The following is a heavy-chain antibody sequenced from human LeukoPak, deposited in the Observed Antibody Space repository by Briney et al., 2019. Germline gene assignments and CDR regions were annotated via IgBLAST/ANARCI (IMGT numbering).Heavy chain of an antibody. Sequence: ASVKVSCKASGYTFTSYDINLVRQATGQGLEWMVWMNPNSGNTGYAQKFQGRVTMTRNTSISTAYMELSSLRSEDTAVYYCARSGTPGYYYYGMDVWGQGTTVTVSS. CDR3: ARSGTPGYYYYGMDV. CDR1: GYTFTSYD. V-gene: IGHV1-8*01. J-gene: IGHJ6*02. CDR2: MNPNSGNT. D-gene: IGHD3-10*01.